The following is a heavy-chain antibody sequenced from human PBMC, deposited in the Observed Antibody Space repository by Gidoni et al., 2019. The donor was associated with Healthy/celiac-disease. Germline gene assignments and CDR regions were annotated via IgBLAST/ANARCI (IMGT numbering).Heavy chain of an antibody. CDR2: IWYDGSNK. D-gene: IGHD3-22*01. CDR3: ARDDGYLDY. Sequence: QVQLVESGGGVVQPGRSLRLSCAASGFTFSSYGMPWVRQAPGKGLEGVAVIWYDGSNKYYADSVKGRFTISRDNSKNTLYLQMNSLRAEDTAVYYCARDDGYLDYWGQGTLVTVSS. V-gene: IGHV3-33*08. J-gene: IGHJ4*02. CDR1: GFTFSSYG.